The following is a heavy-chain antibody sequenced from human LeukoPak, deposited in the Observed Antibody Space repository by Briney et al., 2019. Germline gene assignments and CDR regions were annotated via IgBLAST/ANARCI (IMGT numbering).Heavy chain of an antibody. CDR3: ARDSDGDYYFDY. V-gene: IGHV3-33*01. Sequence: PGRSLRLSCAASGFTFSSYGMHWVRQAPGKGLEWAAVIWYDGSNKYYADSVKGRFTISRDNSKNTLYLQMNSLRAEDTAVYYCARDSDGDYYFDYWGQGTLVTVSS. CDR1: GFTFSSYG. D-gene: IGHD4-17*01. J-gene: IGHJ4*02. CDR2: IWYDGSNK.